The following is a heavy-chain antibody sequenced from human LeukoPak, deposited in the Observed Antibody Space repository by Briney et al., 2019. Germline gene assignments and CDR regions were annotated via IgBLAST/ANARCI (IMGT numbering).Heavy chain of an antibody. D-gene: IGHD4-11*01. CDR1: GFTFSSSW. Sequence: GGSLRLSCAASGFTFSSSWMHWVCQAPEKGLEWVADIKCDGSEKYYVDSVKGRLTISRDNAKNTLYLQVNSLRAEDMTVYYCVREGLTVYYFDYWGQGTLVTVSS. CDR3: VREGLTVYYFDY. V-gene: IGHV3-52*01. CDR2: IKCDGSEK. J-gene: IGHJ4*02.